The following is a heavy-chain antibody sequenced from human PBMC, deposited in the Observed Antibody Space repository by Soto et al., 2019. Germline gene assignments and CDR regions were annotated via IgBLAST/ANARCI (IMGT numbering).Heavy chain of an antibody. J-gene: IGHJ4*01. Sequence: GGSLRLSCAASGLSVSSIDMSWVRQAPGKGLECVSIIYSADNTFYVDSVKGRFIISRDNSKNTVYLQMNSLRADDTAVYYCARGSLYWGQGTLVTVSS. CDR3: ARGSLY. CDR1: GLSVSSID. CDR2: IYSADNT. V-gene: IGHV3-66*01.